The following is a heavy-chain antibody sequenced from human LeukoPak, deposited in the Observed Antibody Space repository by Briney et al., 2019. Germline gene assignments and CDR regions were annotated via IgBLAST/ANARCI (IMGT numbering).Heavy chain of an antibody. CDR2: IYYSGST. CDR3: ARYSSSWYIFPYYFDY. J-gene: IGHJ4*02. Sequence: NPSETLSLTCTVSGGSISSSSYYWSWIRQPPGKGLEWIGYIYYSGSTYYNPSLKSRVTISVDTSKNQFSLKLSSVTAADTAVYYCARYSSSWYIFPYYFDYWGQGTLSPSPQ. V-gene: IGHV4-30-4*01. CDR1: GGSISSSSYY. D-gene: IGHD6-13*01.